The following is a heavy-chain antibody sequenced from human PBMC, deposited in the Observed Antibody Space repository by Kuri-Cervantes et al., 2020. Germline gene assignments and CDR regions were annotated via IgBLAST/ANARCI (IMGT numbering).Heavy chain of an antibody. Sequence: SETLSLTCAVYGGSFSGYYWSWIRQPPGKGLEWIGEINHSGSTYYNPSLKSRVTISVDTSKNQFSLKLSSVTAADTAVYYCARDGDGPFDYWGQGTLVTVSS. D-gene: IGHD5-24*01. CDR2: INHSGST. J-gene: IGHJ4*02. CDR1: GGSFSGYY. V-gene: IGHV4-34*01. CDR3: ARDGDGPFDY.